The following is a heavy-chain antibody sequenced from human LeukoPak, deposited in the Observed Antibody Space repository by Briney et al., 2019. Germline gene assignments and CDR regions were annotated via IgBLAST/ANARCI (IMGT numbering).Heavy chain of an antibody. D-gene: IGHD3-16*02. CDR1: GGTFSSYA. V-gene: IGHV1-69*05. CDR3: AREGNVWGSYRGFDY. CDR2: IIPIFGTA. J-gene: IGHJ4*02. Sequence: SVKVSCKASGGTFSSYAISWVRQAPGQGLEWMGGIIPIFGTANYAQEFQGRVTITTDESTSTAYMELSSLRSEDTAVYYCAREGNVWGSYRGFDYWGQGTLVTVSS.